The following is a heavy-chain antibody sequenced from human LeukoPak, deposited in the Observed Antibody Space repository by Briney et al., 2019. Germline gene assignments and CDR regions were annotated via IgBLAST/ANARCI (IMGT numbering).Heavy chain of an antibody. V-gene: IGHV3-30*03. J-gene: IGHJ6*02. CDR2: ISYDGSNK. CDR1: GFTFSSYG. CDR3: ARAPVGWNDVWGNYYYYGMDV. D-gene: IGHD1-1*01. Sequence: GGSLRLSCAASGFTFSSYGMHWVRQAPGKGLEWVAVISYDGSNKYYADSVKGRFTISRDNSKNTLYLQMNSLRAEDTAVYYCARAPVGWNDVWGNYYYYGMDVWGQGTTVTVSS.